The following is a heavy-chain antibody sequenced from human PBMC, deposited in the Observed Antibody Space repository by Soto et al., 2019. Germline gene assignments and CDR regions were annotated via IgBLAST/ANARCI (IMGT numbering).Heavy chain of an antibody. D-gene: IGHD2-15*01. J-gene: IGHJ4*02. CDR1: GFTFSSYG. V-gene: IGHV3-33*01. Sequence: GSLRLSCAASGFTFSSYGMHWVRQAPGKGLEWVAVIWYDGSNKYYADSVKGRFTISRDNSKNTLYLQMNSLRAEDTAVYYCARSTLEGYFDYWGQGTLVTVSS. CDR3: ARSTLEGYFDY. CDR2: IWYDGSNK.